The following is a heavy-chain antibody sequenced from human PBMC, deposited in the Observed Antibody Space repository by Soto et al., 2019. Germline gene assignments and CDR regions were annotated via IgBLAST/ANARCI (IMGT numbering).Heavy chain of an antibody. CDR2: ISYDGSNK. V-gene: IGHV3-30-3*01. CDR1: GFTFSSYA. J-gene: IGHJ4*02. D-gene: IGHD6-13*01. CDR3: ARVPGVIAAAGEYYFDY. Sequence: GGLLRLSCAASGFTFSSYAMHWVRQAPGKGLEWVAVISYDGSNKYYADSVKGRFTISRDNSKNTLYLQMNSLRAEDTAVYYCARVPGVIAAAGEYYFDYWGQGTLVTVSS.